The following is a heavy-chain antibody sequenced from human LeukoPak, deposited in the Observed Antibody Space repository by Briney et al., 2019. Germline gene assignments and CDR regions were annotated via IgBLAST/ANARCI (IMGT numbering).Heavy chain of an antibody. CDR3: ARDSSGYFLSFDY. CDR1: GFTFSSYN. D-gene: IGHD3-22*01. J-gene: IGHJ4*02. V-gene: IGHV3-48*02. CDR2: ISSSSSTR. Sequence: GGSLRLSCAASGFTFSSYNMNWVRQAPGKGLDWVSYISSSSSTRYYADSVKGRFTISRDNAKNSLYLQMNSLRDEDTAVYYCARDSSGYFLSFDYWGQGTLVTVSS.